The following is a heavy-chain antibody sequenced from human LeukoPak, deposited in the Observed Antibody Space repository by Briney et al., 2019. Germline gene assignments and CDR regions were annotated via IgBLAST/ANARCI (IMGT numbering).Heavy chain of an antibody. CDR3: AKEKWRTNYYGSGSYSRGRVFQH. J-gene: IGHJ1*01. Sequence: GGSLRLSCAASGFTFSNYGMHWVRQAPGKGLEWVAFIRYDGTNKYYADSVKGRFTISRDNSKNTLYLQMNSLRADDTAVYYCAKEKWRTNYYGSGSYSRGRVFQHWGQGTLVTVSS. V-gene: IGHV3-30*02. CDR2: IRYDGTNK. CDR1: GFTFSNYG. D-gene: IGHD3-10*01.